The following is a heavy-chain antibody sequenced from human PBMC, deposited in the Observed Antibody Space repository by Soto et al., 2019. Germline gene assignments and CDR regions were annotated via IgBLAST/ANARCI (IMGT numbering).Heavy chain of an antibody. CDR1: VGSISSSSYY. Sequence: QQQLQESGPGLVKPSETLSLTCTVSVGSISSSSYYWGWIRQPPGQGLEYIGSFYYTGSTYYNPSLKSRVTISADTSKNPFSLKLTSLTAADTAVYYCVRQIVGVPGEDWGQGTLVIVSS. D-gene: IGHD1-26*01. CDR3: VRQIVGVPGED. V-gene: IGHV4-39*01. J-gene: IGHJ4*02. CDR2: FYYTGST.